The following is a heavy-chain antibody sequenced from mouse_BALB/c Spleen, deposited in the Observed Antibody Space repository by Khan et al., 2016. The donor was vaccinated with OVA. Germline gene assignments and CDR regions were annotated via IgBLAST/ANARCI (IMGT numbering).Heavy chain of an antibody. CDR3: ARGGGGDRFLY. Sequence: QIQLVQSGAELVRPGVSVKISCKGSGYTFTDFTMHWVKQSHAMSLEWIGVISTYYGDADYNQKFKGKATMTVDKSSNTAYMDLVRLTSEDSAIMYCARGGGGDRFLYWGQGTLVTVSA. CDR2: ISTYYGDA. CDR1: GYTFTDFT. V-gene: IGHV1S137*01. J-gene: IGHJ3*01.